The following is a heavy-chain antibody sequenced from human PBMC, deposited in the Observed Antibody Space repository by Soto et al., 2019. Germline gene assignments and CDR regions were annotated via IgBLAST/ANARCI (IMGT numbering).Heavy chain of an antibody. Sequence: GGSLRLSCAASGFTFSSYGMHWVRQAPGKGLEWVAVISYDGSNKYYVDSMKGRFTIFRDNSKNTLYLQMNSLRAEDTAIYYRAKDQYGAAGGVTDLIDYWGQGTQVTVSS. CDR2: ISYDGSNK. V-gene: IGHV3-30*18. D-gene: IGHD3-10*01. CDR1: GFTFSSYG. CDR3: AKDQYGAAGGVTDLIDY. J-gene: IGHJ4*02.